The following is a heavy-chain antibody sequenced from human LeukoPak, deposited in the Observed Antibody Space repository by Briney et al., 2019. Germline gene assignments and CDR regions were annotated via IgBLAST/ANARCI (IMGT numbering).Heavy chain of an antibody. V-gene: IGHV3-53*01. CDR3: IVFGDSNH. CDR1: GLTGSHNY. D-gene: IGHD4-17*01. CDR2: IHTGGDT. Sequence: HPGGSLRLSCAASGLTGSHNYVSWVRQAPGKGLEWVSAIHTGGDTCYADSVKGRFTISRDTSKNTLYLQINSLRVEDTAVYYCIVFGDSNHWGQGTLVTVSS. J-gene: IGHJ5*02.